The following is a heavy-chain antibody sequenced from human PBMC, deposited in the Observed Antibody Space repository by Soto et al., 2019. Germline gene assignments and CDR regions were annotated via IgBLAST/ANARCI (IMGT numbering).Heavy chain of an antibody. Sequence: QVQLVQSGAEVKKPGASVKVSCEASGYTFTTDYIHWVRQAPGQGLDWMGIINPGGGSTTYAQKFQDRITITRDTSTSTVYMELSSLRSEDTAVYYCAKGGDKTGYYDHWGRGTLVTVSS. D-gene: IGHD3-9*01. J-gene: IGHJ5*02. V-gene: IGHV1-46*01. CDR3: AKGGDKTGYYDH. CDR1: GYTFTTDY. CDR2: INPGGGST.